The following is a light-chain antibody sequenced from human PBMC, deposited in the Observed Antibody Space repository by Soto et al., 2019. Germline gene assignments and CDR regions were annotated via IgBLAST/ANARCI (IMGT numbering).Light chain of an antibody. CDR2: DTS. Sequence: DIQMTQSPSSLSASVGDRVTITCRASQGIRTYLNWYQQKPGKSPELLIYDTSSLQSGVPSRFSGSGSGTDFTLTISSLRHEHSASYYCQQSYSTPFTVGPGTKVDIK. CDR3: QQSYSTPFT. J-gene: IGKJ3*01. V-gene: IGKV1-39*01. CDR1: QGIRTY.